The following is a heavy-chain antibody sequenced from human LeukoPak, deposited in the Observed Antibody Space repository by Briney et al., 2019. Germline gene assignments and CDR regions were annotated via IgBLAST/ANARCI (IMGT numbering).Heavy chain of an antibody. CDR1: GYSISSGYY. Sequence: SEALSLTCSVSGYSISSGYYWGWIRQPAGKGLEWIGSIYHSGSTYYNPSLKSRVAISVDTSKNQFSLKLSSVTAADTAVYYCARLVPAAIRDYWGQGTLVTVSS. D-gene: IGHD2-2*02. CDR3: ARLVPAAIRDY. J-gene: IGHJ4*02. CDR2: IYHSGST. V-gene: IGHV4-38-2*01.